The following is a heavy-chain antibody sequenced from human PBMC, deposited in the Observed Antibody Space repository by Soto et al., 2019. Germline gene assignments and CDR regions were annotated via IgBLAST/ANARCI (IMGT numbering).Heavy chain of an antibody. CDR3: ARVMYYDFWSGYNWFDP. CDR2: IYYSGST. D-gene: IGHD3-3*01. V-gene: IGHV4-59*01. Sequence: SETLSLTCTVSGGSISSYYWSWIRQPPGKGLEWIGYIYYSGSTNYNPSLKSRVTISVDTSKNQFSLKLSSVTAADTAVYYCARVMYYDFWSGYNWFDPWGQGNLVTV. CDR1: GGSISSYY. J-gene: IGHJ5*02.